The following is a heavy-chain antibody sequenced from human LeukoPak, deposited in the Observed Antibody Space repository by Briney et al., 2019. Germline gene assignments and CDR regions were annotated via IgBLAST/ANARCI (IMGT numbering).Heavy chain of an antibody. J-gene: IGHJ4*02. CDR1: GASIRSYY. CDR2: MDNSGST. CDR3: ARHFAYSSSSYFDY. V-gene: IGHV4-59*08. Sequence: SETLSLTCTVSGASIRSYYWSWIRQPPGRGLEWIGYMDNSGSTYYNPSLKSRVTMFEDKSKNQFSLRLYSVTVADTAVYYCARHFAYSSSSYFDYWGQGSLVTVSS. D-gene: IGHD6-6*01.